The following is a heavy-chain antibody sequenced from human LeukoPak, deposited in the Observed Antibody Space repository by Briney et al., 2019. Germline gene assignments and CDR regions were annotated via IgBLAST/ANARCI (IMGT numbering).Heavy chain of an antibody. CDR1: GFTFSSYW. CDR2: IHGSGGVT. V-gene: IGHV3-23*01. CDR3: AKDPNGDYVGAFDS. Sequence: GGSLRLSCAASGFTFSSYWMSWVRQAPGKGLEWVSGIHGSGGVTYYADSVKGRFTISRDNSKKTLYLQMNSLRVDDTAVYYCAKDPNGDYVGAFDSWGQGTMVTVSS. J-gene: IGHJ3*02. D-gene: IGHD4-17*01.